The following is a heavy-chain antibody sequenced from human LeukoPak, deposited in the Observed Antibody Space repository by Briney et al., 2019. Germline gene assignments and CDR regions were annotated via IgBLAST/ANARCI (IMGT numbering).Heavy chain of an antibody. CDR2: LYSGSDT. Sequence: PGGSLRLSCAASGFTVSTNYMNWVRQAPGKGLEWVSILYSGSDTYYADSVKGRFTISRDSSKSILSLQMNNLRAEDTAVYYCARVGDHFHWYLDLWGRGTLVTVSS. CDR1: GFTVSTNY. J-gene: IGHJ2*01. CDR3: ARVGDHFHWYLDL. D-gene: IGHD3-10*01. V-gene: IGHV3-53*01.